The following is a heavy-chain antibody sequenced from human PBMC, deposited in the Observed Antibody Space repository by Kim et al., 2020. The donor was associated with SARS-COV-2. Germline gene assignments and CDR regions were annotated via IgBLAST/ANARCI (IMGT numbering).Heavy chain of an antibody. Sequence: GGSLRLSCAASGFTFSSYAMSWVRQAPGKGLEWVSAISGSGGSTYYADSVKGRFTISRDNSKNTLYLQMNSLRAEDTAVYYCAKVGGVCSGGSCYYPYYFDYWGQGTLVTVSS. D-gene: IGHD2-15*01. CDR1: GFTFSSYA. J-gene: IGHJ4*02. V-gene: IGHV3-23*01. CDR3: AKVGGVCSGGSCYYPYYFDY. CDR2: ISGSGGST.